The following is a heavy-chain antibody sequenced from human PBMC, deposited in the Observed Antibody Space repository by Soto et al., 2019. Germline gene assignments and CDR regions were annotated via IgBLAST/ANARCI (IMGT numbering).Heavy chain of an antibody. V-gene: IGHV3-21*01. CDR2: ISSSSSYI. CDR1: GFTFSSYS. Sequence: PGGSLRLSCAASGFTFSSYSMNWVRQAPGKGLEWVSSISSSSSYIYYADSVKGRFTISRDNAKNSLYLQMNSLRAEDTAVYYCARDRPTYYYGSGSGLYGMDVWGQGTTVTVSS. D-gene: IGHD3-10*01. CDR3: ARDRPTYYYGSGSGLYGMDV. J-gene: IGHJ6*02.